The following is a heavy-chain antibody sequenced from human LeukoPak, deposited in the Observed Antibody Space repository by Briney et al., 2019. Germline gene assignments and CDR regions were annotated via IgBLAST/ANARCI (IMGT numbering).Heavy chain of an antibody. V-gene: IGHV1-18*01. Sequence: ASVKVSCKASGYTFTSYGISWVRQAPGQGLEWMGWISAYNGNTNYAQKLQGRVTMTTDTSTSTAYIELRSLRSDDTAVYYCARAGNYYDSSGYYGHYWGQGTLVTVSS. J-gene: IGHJ4*02. CDR1: GYTFTSYG. CDR2: ISAYNGNT. CDR3: ARAGNYYDSSGYYGHY. D-gene: IGHD3-22*01.